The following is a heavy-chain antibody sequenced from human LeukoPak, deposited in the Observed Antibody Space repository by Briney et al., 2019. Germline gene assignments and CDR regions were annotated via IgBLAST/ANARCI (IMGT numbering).Heavy chain of an antibody. V-gene: IGHV3-74*01. J-gene: IGHJ6*02. CDR3: ARAPTYCTNGVCYCNGMDV. CDR1: GFTFSSYW. D-gene: IGHD2-8*01. Sequence: PGGSLRLSCAASGFTFSSYWTHWVRQAPGKGLVWVSRINSDGSSTSYADSVKGRFTISRDNAKNTLYLQMNSLRAEDTAVYYCARAPTYCTNGVCYCNGMDVWGQGTTVTVSS. CDR2: INSDGSST.